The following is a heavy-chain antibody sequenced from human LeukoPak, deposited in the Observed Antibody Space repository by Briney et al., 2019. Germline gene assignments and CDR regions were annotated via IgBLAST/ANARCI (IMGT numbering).Heavy chain of an antibody. V-gene: IGHV4-38-2*01. J-gene: IGHJ4*02. Sequence: SETLSLTCAVSSYSISSGYYWGWVRQPPGKGLEWIGSIYHSGSTYYNPSLRSRVTISLDTSKNQFSLKLSSVTAADTAVYFCARVGPTVTPNDYWGQGTLVTISS. D-gene: IGHD4-17*01. CDR1: SYSISSGYY. CDR3: ARVGPTVTPNDY. CDR2: IYHSGST.